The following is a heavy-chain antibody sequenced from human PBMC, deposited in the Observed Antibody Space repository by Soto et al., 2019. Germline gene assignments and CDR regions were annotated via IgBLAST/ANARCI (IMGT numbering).Heavy chain of an antibody. D-gene: IGHD1-26*01. CDR1: GFTFSSYA. V-gene: IGHV3-30-3*01. Sequence: PGGSLRLSCAASGFTFSSYAMHWVRQAPGKGLEWVAVISYDGSNKYYADSVKGRFTISRDNSKNTLYLQMNSLRAEDTAVHYCARLPNVVGASYNDYWGQGAMVTVSS. CDR3: ARLPNVVGASYNDY. CDR2: ISYDGSNK. J-gene: IGHJ4*02.